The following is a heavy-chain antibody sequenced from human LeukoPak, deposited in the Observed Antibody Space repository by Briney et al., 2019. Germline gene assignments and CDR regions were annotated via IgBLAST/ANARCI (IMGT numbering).Heavy chain of an antibody. V-gene: IGHV3-23*01. CDR1: GFTLSSYA. CDR2: ISGSGGST. Sequence: GGSLRLSCAASGFTLSSYAMSWVRQAPGKGLEWVSAISGSGGSTYYADSVKGRFTISRDNSKNTLYLQMNSLRAEDTAVYYCAKDVGIRGIFDYWGQGTLVTVSS. CDR3: AKDVGIRGIFDY. J-gene: IGHJ4*02. D-gene: IGHD3-16*01.